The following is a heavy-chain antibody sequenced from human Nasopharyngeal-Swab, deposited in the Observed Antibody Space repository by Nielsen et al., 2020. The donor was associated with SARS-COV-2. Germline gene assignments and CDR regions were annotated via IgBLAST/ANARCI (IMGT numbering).Heavy chain of an antibody. CDR3: ARDAPAHYGAFY. CDR2: IAHDASNE. Sequence: WIGKCPGKGLEWVAFIAHDASNEYYGDSVKGRFSISRDSSKNTLYLQMDSLRGEDTAVYYCARDAPAHYGAFYWGRGTLVTVSS. J-gene: IGHJ4*02. D-gene: IGHD4-17*01. V-gene: IGHV3-30*03.